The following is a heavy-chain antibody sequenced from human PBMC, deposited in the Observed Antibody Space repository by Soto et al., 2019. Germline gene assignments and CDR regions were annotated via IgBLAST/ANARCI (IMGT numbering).Heavy chain of an antibody. J-gene: IGHJ3*02. CDR2: MSHSGGT. D-gene: IGHD1-1*01. CDR1: GGFVSSGSYY. V-gene: IGHV4-61*01. CDR3: ARVERGTVTTVVDAFDI. Sequence: PSETLSLTCAVYGGFVSSGSYYWSWIRHPPGKGLEWIGEMSHSGGTHFNPSLKSRVTISVDTSKNQFSLKMSSVTAADTALYYCARVERGTVTTVVDAFDIWGPGTMVTVSS.